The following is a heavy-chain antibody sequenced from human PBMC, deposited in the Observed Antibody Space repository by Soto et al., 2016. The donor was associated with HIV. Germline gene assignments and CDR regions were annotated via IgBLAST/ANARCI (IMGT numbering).Heavy chain of an antibody. J-gene: IGHJ4*02. CDR2: INSDGIGT. Sequence: EVQLVESGGGLVQPGGSLRLSCAASGFTFSSYWMHWVRQPPGKGLVWVSRINSDGIGTSYADSVKGRFTISRDNAKNTLYLQMNSLRAEDTAVYYCAKGPYDYGDYWGQGTLVTVSS. D-gene: IGHD3-16*01. CDR3: AKGPYDYGDY. V-gene: IGHV3-74*01. CDR1: GFTFSSYW.